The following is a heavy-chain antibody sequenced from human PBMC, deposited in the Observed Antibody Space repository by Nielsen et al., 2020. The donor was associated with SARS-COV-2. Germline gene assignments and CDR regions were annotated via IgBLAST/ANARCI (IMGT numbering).Heavy chain of an antibody. CDR2: ISGSGGST. D-gene: IGHD6-13*01. J-gene: IGHJ4*02. CDR3: AKYESAAGFCFDY. CDR1: GFTFSSYA. V-gene: IGHV3-23*01. Sequence: GGSLRLSCAASGFTFSSYAMSWVRQAPGKGLEWVSAISGSGGSTYYAASVKGRFTISRDNSKNTLYLQMNSLRAEDTAVYYCAKYESAAGFCFDYWGQGTLVTVSS.